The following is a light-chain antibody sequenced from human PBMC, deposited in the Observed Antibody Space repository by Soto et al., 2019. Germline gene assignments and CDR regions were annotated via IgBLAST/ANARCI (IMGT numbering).Light chain of an antibody. CDR1: SSDVGGYNY. Sequence: QSVRTQPASVSGSPGQSITISCTGTSSDVGGYNYVSWYQQHPGKVPKLMIYDVSNRPSGVSNRFSGSKSGNTASLTISGLQAEDEVDYYCSSYTSSSTYVLGIGSKVT. CDR2: DVS. CDR3: SSYTSSSTYV. J-gene: IGLJ1*01. V-gene: IGLV2-14*03.